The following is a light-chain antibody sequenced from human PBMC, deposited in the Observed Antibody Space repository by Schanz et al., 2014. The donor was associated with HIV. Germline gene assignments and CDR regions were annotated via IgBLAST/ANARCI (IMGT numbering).Light chain of an antibody. J-gene: IGLJ2*01. CDR2: EVS. CDR3: SSYAGSSVV. V-gene: IGLV2-8*01. CDR1: SSDVGGYNY. Sequence: QSALTQPPSASGSPGQLVTISCTGTSSDVGGYNYVSWYQQHPGKAPKLMIYEVSKRPSGVPDRFSGSKSGNTASLTVSGLQAEDEADYYCSSYAGSSVVFGGGTKLTVL.